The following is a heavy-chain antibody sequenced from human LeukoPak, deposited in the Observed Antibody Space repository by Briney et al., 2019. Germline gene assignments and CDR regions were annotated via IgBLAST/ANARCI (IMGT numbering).Heavy chain of an antibody. J-gene: IGHJ6*02. CDR2: IWYDGNNE. CDR3: GRDHDYGEPYYYYGMDV. CDR1: GFTFRNAG. D-gene: IGHD4-17*01. V-gene: IGHV3-33*01. Sequence: GGSLRLSCAVSGFTFRNAGMNWVRQAPGKGLEWVAIIWYDGNNEYYGDSVKGRFIISRDDSRNTLYLQMNSLRAEDTAVYFCGRDHDYGEPYYYYGMDVWGQGTTVTVSS.